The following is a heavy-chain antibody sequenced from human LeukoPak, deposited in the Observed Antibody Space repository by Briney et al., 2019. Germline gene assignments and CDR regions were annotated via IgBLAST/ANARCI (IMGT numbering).Heavy chain of an antibody. D-gene: IGHD6-25*01. CDR2: IKSDGTLT. J-gene: IGHJ4*02. Sequence: GGSLRLSCAASGFSFSNYWMHWVRQAPGKGLVSVSRIKSDGTLTNYADSVKGRFTISRDDAKNTLYLQMNSLRAEDTAVYYCARLAATAGSPYFDYWGQGTLVAVSS. CDR1: GFSFSNYW. V-gene: IGHV3-74*01. CDR3: ARLAATAGSPYFDY.